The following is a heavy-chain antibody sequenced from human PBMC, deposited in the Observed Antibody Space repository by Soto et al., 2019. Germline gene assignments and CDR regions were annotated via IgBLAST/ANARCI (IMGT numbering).Heavy chain of an antibody. V-gene: IGHV1-18*01. CDR3: ARDTGNSFDY. CDR2: ISPHNGNT. Sequence: HVQLVQSGGELKKPGASVKVSCNTSGYTFNTYFITWVRQAPGQGLEWMGWISPHNGNTNYAEKFQGRVTMTADTITKTAYMELRNLRIDDTAVYYCARDTGNSFDYWCQGTPVTVSS. CDR1: GYTFNTYF. J-gene: IGHJ4*02.